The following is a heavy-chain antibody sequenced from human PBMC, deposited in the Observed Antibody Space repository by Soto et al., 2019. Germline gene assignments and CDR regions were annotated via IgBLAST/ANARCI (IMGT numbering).Heavy chain of an antibody. CDR3: AKGYLSR. CDR1: GFTFSDYD. V-gene: IGHV3-23*01. Sequence: VQLLESGGGLVQPGESLRLSCVASGFTFSDYDMSWVRQTPGRGLEWVAGITAGGGGTYHPDSVKARFTVSRDNPENTLYLQRTSRRAEDTAVHFSAKGYLSRWGQGTLVTVSS. J-gene: IGHJ4*02. CDR2: ITAGGGGT. D-gene: IGHD6-13*01.